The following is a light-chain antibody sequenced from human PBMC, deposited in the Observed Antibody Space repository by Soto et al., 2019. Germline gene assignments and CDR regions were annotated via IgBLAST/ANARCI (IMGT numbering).Light chain of an antibody. V-gene: IGKV1-5*01. Sequence: DIQMTQSPSTLSASVGDRVTITCRASQSIKSWLAWYQQKPGTAPKLLIYDASTLESGVPSRFSGSGSGTEFTLTISSLQPDDFATYYCQQYNHYSGLTFGGGTKVDIK. CDR1: QSIKSW. CDR2: DAS. CDR3: QQYNHYSGLT. J-gene: IGKJ4*01.